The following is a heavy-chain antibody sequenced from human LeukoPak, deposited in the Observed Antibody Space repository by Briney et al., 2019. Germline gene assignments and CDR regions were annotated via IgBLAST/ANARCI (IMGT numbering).Heavy chain of an antibody. CDR3: TTDGSGYYDSSGYPLDY. CDR2: IKSKTEGGTT. V-gene: IGHV3-15*07. D-gene: IGHD3-22*01. CDR1: GFTFSNAW. Sequence: GGSLRLSCAASGFTFSNAWMNWVRQAPGKGLEWVGRIKSKTEGGTTDYAAPVKGRFTISRDDSKNTLYLQMNSLKTEDTAVYYCTTDGSGYYDSSGYPLDYWGQGTLVTVSS. J-gene: IGHJ4*02.